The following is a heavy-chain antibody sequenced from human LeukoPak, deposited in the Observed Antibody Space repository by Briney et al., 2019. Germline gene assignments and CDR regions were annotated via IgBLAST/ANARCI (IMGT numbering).Heavy chain of an antibody. D-gene: IGHD1-7*01. CDR2: INSDGSST. J-gene: IGHJ4*02. CDR1: GLSFSTSW. Sequence: GGSLRLSCAVSGLSFSTSWMHWVRQAPGKGLVWVSRINSDGSSTTYADAVKGRFTISRDNAKSTLCLQMNSLRAEDTAVYYCVRGRNYVIYWGQGTLVTVSS. V-gene: IGHV3-74*01. CDR3: VRGRNYVIY.